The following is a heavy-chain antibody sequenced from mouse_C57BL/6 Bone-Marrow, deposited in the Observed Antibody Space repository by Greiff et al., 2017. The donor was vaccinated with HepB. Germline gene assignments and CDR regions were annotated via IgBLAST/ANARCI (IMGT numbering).Heavy chain of an antibody. V-gene: IGHV2-2*01. Sequence: VKLMESGPGLVQPSQSLSITCTVSGFSLTSYGVHWVRQSPGKGLEWLGVIWSGGSTDYNAAFISRLSISKDNSKSHVFFKMNSLQADDTAIYYCARNRGYGKDYAMDYWGQGTSVTVSS. J-gene: IGHJ4*01. CDR2: IWSGGST. CDR3: ARNRGYGKDYAMDY. CDR1: GFSLTSYG. D-gene: IGHD2-1*01.